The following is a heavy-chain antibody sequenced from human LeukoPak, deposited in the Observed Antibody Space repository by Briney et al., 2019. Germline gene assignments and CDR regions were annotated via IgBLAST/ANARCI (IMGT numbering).Heavy chain of an antibody. Sequence: GESLKISCKGSGYSFTSYWIGWVRQMPGKGLEWMGIIYPGDSGTRYSPSFQGQVTISADKSISTAYLQWSSLKASDTAMYYCARVTRAYGSGSYYSPYYYYGMDVWGKGTTVTVSS. CDR1: GYSFTSYW. CDR3: ARVTRAYGSGSYYSPYYYYGMDV. CDR2: IYPGDSGT. J-gene: IGHJ6*04. V-gene: IGHV5-51*01. D-gene: IGHD3-10*01.